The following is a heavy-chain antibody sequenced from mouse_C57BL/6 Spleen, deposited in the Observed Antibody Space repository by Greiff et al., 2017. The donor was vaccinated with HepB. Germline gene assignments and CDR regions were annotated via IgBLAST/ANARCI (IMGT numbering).Heavy chain of an antibody. CDR1: GYTFTSYW. CDR3: ARKLRPPYAMDY. Sequence: QVQLQQPGAELVKPGASVKLSCKASGYTFTSYWMQWVKQRPGQGLEWIGEIDPSDSYTNYNQKFKGKATLTVDTSSSTAYMQLSSLKSEDSAVCYCARKLRPPYAMDYWGQGTSVTVSS. CDR2: IDPSDSYT. J-gene: IGHJ4*01. D-gene: IGHD2-4*01. V-gene: IGHV1-50*01.